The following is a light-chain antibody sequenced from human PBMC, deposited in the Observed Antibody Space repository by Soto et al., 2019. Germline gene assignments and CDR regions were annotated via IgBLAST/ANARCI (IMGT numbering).Light chain of an antibody. CDR3: QQYNNWPPIT. Sequence: DIVLTQSPDSLAVSLGERATVNCRASQSVSNNYLAWYQQKPGQAPRLLIYGASTRATGIPARFSGSGSGTEFTLSISSLQSEDFAVYYCQQYNNWPPITFGQGTRLEIK. V-gene: IGKV3D-15*01. CDR2: GAS. CDR1: QSVSNN. J-gene: IGKJ5*01.